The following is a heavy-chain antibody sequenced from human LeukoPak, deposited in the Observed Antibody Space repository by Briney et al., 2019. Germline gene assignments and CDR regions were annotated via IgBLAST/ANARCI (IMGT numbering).Heavy chain of an antibody. Sequence: GGSLRLSCAASGFTFSDYYMSWIRQAPGKGLEWVSYISSSGSTIYYADSVKGRFTISRDNAKNSLYLQMNSLRAEDTAVYYCAKDWGRVTVISGSADYWGQGTLVTVSS. D-gene: IGHD3-22*01. CDR1: GFTFSDYY. CDR3: AKDWGRVTVISGSADY. J-gene: IGHJ4*02. CDR2: ISSSGSTI. V-gene: IGHV3-11*04.